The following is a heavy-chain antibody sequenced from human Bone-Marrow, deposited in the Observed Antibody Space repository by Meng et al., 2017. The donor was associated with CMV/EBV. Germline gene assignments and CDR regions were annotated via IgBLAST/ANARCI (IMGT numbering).Heavy chain of an antibody. Sequence: GESLKISCATSGFTFSHYWMSWVRLAPGKGLEWVASIKEDGSDTYYLDSVRGRFSISRDNAKNSLYLEMSSLRAEDTAVYYCARDKKTSFGVTYIFDVWGLGTMVTVSS. CDR1: GFTFSHYW. D-gene: IGHD3-3*01. CDR3: ARDKKTSFGVTYIFDV. J-gene: IGHJ3*01. CDR2: IKEDGSDT. V-gene: IGHV3-7*01.